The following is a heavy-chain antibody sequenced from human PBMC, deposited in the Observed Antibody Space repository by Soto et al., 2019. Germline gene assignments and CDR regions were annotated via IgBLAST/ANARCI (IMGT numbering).Heavy chain of an antibody. V-gene: IGHV1-69*13. Sequence: SVNVSWKAAGGTFSSYAISWVRQAPGQGLEWMGGIIPIFGTANYAQKFQGRVTITADESTSTAYMELSSLRSEDTAVYYCARRHCGGDCYDAFDIWGQGTMVTVSS. D-gene: IGHD2-21*02. CDR3: ARRHCGGDCYDAFDI. J-gene: IGHJ3*02. CDR2: IIPIFGTA. CDR1: GGTFSSYA.